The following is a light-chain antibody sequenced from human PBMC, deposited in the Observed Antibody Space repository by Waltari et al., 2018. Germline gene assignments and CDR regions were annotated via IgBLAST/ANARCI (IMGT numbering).Light chain of an antibody. CDR2: DTS. Sequence: DVQLTQSPSSLSASVGDSVTITCRASQYVNKYLNWYQHRPGEAPKLLMYDTSNLQAGVPSRLSGSGHGTDFSFTISSLQPEDIGTYYCQQYHHLPLTFAGGTKVAVK. CDR3: QQYHHLPLT. J-gene: IGKJ4*01. CDR1: QYVNKY. V-gene: IGKV1-33*01.